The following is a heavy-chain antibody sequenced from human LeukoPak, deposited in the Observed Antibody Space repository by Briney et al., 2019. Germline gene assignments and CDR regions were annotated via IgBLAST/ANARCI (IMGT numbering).Heavy chain of an antibody. D-gene: IGHD2-15*01. J-gene: IGHJ4*02. CDR1: GGSISSGDYY. Sequence: SETLSLTCTVSGGSISSGDYYWSWIRQPPGKGLEWIGYIYYSGSTYCNPSLKSRVTISVDTSKDQFSLKLSSVTAADTAVYYCARDERRCSGGSCYTNYFDYWGQGTLVTVSS. CDR3: ARDERRCSGGSCYTNYFDY. CDR2: IYYSGST. V-gene: IGHV4-30-4*01.